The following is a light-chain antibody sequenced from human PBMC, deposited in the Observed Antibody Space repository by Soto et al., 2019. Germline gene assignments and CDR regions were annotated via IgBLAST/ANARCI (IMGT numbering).Light chain of an antibody. V-gene: IGKV3D-20*01. CDR3: QQYDSSPKT. CDR2: DAS. Sequence: EIILTQSPATLSLSPGERATLSCGASQSVSSSYVAWYQHRPGLAPRLLIHDASSRATGIPDRFSGSGSGTDFTLTISRLEPEDFAVYYCQQYDSSPKTFGQGTKVDI. J-gene: IGKJ1*01. CDR1: QSVSSSY.